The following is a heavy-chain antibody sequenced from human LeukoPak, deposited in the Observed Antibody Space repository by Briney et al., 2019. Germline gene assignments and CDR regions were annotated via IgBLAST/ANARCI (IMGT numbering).Heavy chain of an antibody. CDR3: ARGRLNFDY. J-gene: IGHJ4*02. Sequence: PSETLSLTCAVYGGFFSGYYWSWIRQPPGKGLEWIGEINHSGSTNYNPSLKSRVTISVDTSKNQFSLKLSSVTAADTAVYYCARGRLNFDYWGQGTLVTVSS. D-gene: IGHD2-21*02. CDR1: GGFFSGYY. CDR2: INHSGST. V-gene: IGHV4-34*01.